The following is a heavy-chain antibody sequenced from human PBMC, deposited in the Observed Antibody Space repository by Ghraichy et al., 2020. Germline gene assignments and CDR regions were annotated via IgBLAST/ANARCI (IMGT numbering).Heavy chain of an antibody. D-gene: IGHD3-22*01. V-gene: IGHV3-21*01. Sequence: WGSLRLSCAASGFTFSIYNMNWVRQAPGKRLEWVSSISSSSSYIYYADSVRGRFTISRDNAKNSLYLQMNSLRAEDTAVYFCARALDSSGYYTDYWGQGTLVPVSS. J-gene: IGHJ4*02. CDR3: ARALDSSGYYTDY. CDR2: ISSSSSYI. CDR1: GFTFSIYN.